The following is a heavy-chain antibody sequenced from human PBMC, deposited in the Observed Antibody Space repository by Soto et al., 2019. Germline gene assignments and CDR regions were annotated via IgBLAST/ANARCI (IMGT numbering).Heavy chain of an antibody. J-gene: IGHJ6*02. CDR1: GGSFSCYY. Sequence: SETLSLTCAVYGGSFSCYYWSWIRQPPGKGLEWIGEINHSGSTNYNPSLKSRVTISVDTSKNQFSLKLSSVTAADTAVYYCARVGSIAAHPSTYYYYGMDVWGQGTTVTVSS. CDR3: ARVGSIAAHPSTYYYYGMDV. CDR2: INHSGST. V-gene: IGHV4-34*01. D-gene: IGHD6-6*01.